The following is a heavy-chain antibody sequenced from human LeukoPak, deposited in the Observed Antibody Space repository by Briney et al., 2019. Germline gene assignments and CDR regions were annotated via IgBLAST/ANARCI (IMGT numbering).Heavy chain of an antibody. CDR3: ARSKFP. J-gene: IGHJ5*02. V-gene: IGHV3-30*03. Sequence: GGSLRLSCAASGFTFSSYGMHWVRQAPGKGLEWVAVISYDGSNKYYADSVKGRFTISRDNAKNSVYLQMNSLRVEDTAVYYCARSKFPWGQGTLVTVSS. CDR2: ISYDGSNK. CDR1: GFTFSSYG.